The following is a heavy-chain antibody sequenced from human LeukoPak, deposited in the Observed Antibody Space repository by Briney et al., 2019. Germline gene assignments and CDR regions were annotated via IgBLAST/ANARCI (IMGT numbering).Heavy chain of an antibody. J-gene: IGHJ5*02. CDR1: DDSISSYY. CDR2: MYYSGST. Sequence: SETLSLTCTVSDDSISSYYWSWIRQPPGKGLEWIGYMYYSGSTNYNPSLKSRVTISVDTSRNQFSLKLSSVTAADTAVYYCARAFTYFYGSGTYRFRWFVPWGQGTLVTVSS. CDR3: ARAFTYFYGSGTYRFRWFVP. D-gene: IGHD3-10*01. V-gene: IGHV4-59*01.